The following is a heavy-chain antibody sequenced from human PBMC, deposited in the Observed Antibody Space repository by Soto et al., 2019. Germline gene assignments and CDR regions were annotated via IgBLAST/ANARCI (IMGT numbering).Heavy chain of an antibody. CDR3: ARDTVGGTYYYYGMDV. J-gene: IGHJ6*02. Sequence: LRLSCAASGFTFSSYWMSWVRQAPGKGLEWVANIKQDGSEKYYVDSVKGRFTISRDNAKNSLYLQMNSLRAEDTAVYYCARDTVGGTYYYYGMDVWGQGTTVTVSS. CDR2: IKQDGSEK. CDR1: GFTFSSYW. D-gene: IGHD6-19*01. V-gene: IGHV3-7*03.